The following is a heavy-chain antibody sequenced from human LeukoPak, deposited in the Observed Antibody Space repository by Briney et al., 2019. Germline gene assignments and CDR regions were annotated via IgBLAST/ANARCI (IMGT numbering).Heavy chain of an antibody. CDR3: ARDPLGDTTFGVVSPTTYYFDY. CDR2: ISSRSSYI. J-gene: IGHJ4*02. V-gene: IGHV3-21*01. D-gene: IGHD3-3*01. CDR1: GFTFSSYS. Sequence: PGGSLRLSCAASGFTFSSYSMNWVRQAPGKGLEWVSSISSRSSYIYYADSVEGRFTISRDNAKNSLYLQMNSLRAEDTAVYYCARDPLGDTTFGVVSPTTYYFDYWGQGTLVTVSS.